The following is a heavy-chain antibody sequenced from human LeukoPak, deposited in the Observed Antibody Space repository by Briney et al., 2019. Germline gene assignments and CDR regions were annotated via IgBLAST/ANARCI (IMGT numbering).Heavy chain of an antibody. CDR3: ARDRSKFVMATFDY. V-gene: IGHV1-69*13. D-gene: IGHD5-24*01. J-gene: IGHJ4*02. Sequence: SVKVSCKASGYTFTSYAISWVRQAPGRGLEWTGGIIPIFGTANYAQKFQGRVTITADESTSTAYMELSSLRSEDTAVYYCARDRSKFVMATFDYRGQGTLVTVSS. CDR1: GYTFTSYA. CDR2: IIPIFGTA.